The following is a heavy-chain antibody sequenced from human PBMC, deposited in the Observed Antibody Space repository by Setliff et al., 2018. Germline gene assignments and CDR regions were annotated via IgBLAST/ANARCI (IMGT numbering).Heavy chain of an antibody. CDR3: VREGVDSRSSTDYRYYMDV. J-gene: IGHJ6*03. CDR2: INPNSAVT. Sequence: ASVKVSCKASGYTFTGYYMHWVRQAPGQGLEWMGRINPNSAVTNYAQKFQGRVTMTRDTSISTAYMELSRLRSDDTAVYYCVREGVDSRSSTDYRYYMDVWGEGTTVTVSS. V-gene: IGHV1-2*06. D-gene: IGHD3-22*01. CDR1: GYTFTGYY.